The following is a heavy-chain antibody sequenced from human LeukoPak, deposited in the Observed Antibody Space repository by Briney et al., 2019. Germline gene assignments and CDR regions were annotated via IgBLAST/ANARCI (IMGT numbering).Heavy chain of an antibody. J-gene: IGHJ3*02. CDR2: IYHSGGT. V-gene: IGHV4-38-2*02. Sequence: PSETLSLTCTVSGYAISSGDYWGWIGQPPGKGLEWIGRIYHSGGTSYNPSLKSRVTIPVDTSKNQVYLKLSSVTAADTAVYYCARGTSYRDIVVVVAATGAFDIWGQGTMVTVSS. D-gene: IGHD2-15*01. CDR3: ARGTSYRDIVVVVAATGAFDI. CDR1: GYAISSGDY.